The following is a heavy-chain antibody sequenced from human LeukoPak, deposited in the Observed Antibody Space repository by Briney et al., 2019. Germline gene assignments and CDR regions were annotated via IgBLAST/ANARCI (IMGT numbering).Heavy chain of an antibody. V-gene: IGHV3-7*01. CDR1: GFTFSSYW. J-gene: IGHJ6*04. CDR3: AELGITMIGGV. CDR2: IKQDGSEK. Sequence: GGSLSLSCAASGFTFSSYWMSWVRQAPGKGLESVANIKQDGSEKYYVHSVKGRFTISRDNAKNSLYLQMNSLRAEDTAVYYCAELGITMIGGVWGKGTTVTISS. D-gene: IGHD3-10*02.